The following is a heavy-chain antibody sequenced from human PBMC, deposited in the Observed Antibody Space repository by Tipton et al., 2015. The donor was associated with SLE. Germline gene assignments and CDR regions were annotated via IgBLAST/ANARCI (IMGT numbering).Heavy chain of an antibody. J-gene: IGHJ1*01. Sequence: TLSLTCTVSGGSISSHYWSWIRQPPGKGLEWIGYIYYSGSTYYNPSLKSRVTISVDTSKNQFSLKLSSVTAADTAVYYCARGPPRGGYYYRAEYFQHWGQGTLVTVSS. CDR1: GGSISSHY. CDR2: IYYSGST. D-gene: IGHD3-22*01. CDR3: ARGPPRGGYYYRAEYFQH. V-gene: IGHV4-59*11.